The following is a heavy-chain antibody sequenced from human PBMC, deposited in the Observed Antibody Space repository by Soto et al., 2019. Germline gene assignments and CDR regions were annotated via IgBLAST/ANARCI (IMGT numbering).Heavy chain of an antibody. CDR2: IYYSGST. V-gene: IGHV4-39*01. CDR3: ARRPPKSPFDY. Sequence: SETLSLTCTVSGGSISSSSYYWGWIRQPPGKGLEWIGSIYYSGSTYYNPSLKSRVTISVDTSKNQFSLKLSSVTAADTAVYYCARRPPKSPFDYWGQGTLVT. CDR1: GGSISSSSYY. J-gene: IGHJ4*02.